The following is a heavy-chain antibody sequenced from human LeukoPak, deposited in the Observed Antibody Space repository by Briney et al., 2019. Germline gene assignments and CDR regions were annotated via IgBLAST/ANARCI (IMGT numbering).Heavy chain of an antibody. V-gene: IGHV4-59*08. D-gene: IGHD3-10*01. Sequence: SETLSLTCTVSGGSINSYYWSWIRQPPGKGLEWIGYIYYSGSTGCNPSLKSRVTISVDTSKNQFSLKLRSVTAADTAVYFCARVSMGGSGSYYNFDYWGQGTLVTVSS. CDR2: IYYSGST. CDR3: ARVSMGGSGSYYNFDY. CDR1: GGSINSYY. J-gene: IGHJ4*02.